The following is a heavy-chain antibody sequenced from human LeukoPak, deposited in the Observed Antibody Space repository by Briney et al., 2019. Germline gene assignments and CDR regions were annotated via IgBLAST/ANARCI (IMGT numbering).Heavy chain of an antibody. Sequence: PSETLSLTCTVSGDSMKSYYWSWIRQSAGKGLEWIGRIYTSGNTKYNPVFERRVTMSIDTSKRQFFLILTSLTAADTAIYYCARDHGYSYTSWFDPWGQGALVTVSS. CDR1: GDSMKSYY. CDR3: ARDHGYSYTSWFDP. V-gene: IGHV4-4*07. D-gene: IGHD5-12*01. J-gene: IGHJ5*02. CDR2: IYTSGNT.